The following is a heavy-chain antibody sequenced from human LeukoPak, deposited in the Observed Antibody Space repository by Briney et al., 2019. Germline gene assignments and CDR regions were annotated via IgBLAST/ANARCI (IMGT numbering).Heavy chain of an antibody. D-gene: IGHD2-2*01. V-gene: IGHV3-23*01. J-gene: IGHJ4*02. Sequence: PGGSLRLSCAASGFTFSSYAMSWVRQAPGKGLEWVSAISGSGGSTYYADSVKGRFTISRDNSKNTLYLQMNSLRAEDTAVYWCAKGVDGYCSSNSCYAYDCGGQGTLVTVSS. CDR3: AKGVDGYCSSNSCYAYDC. CDR2: ISGSGGST. CDR1: GFTFSSYA.